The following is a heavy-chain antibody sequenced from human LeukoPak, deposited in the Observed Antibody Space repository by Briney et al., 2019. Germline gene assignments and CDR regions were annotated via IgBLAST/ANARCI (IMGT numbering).Heavy chain of an antibody. CDR3: AKGHSSSWARADY. D-gene: IGHD6-13*01. J-gene: IGHJ4*02. Sequence: GGSLRLSCAASGFTFSTYGMHWVRQAPGKGLGWVAIISYEGSNKYYTDSVNGRFTISRDNSRNTLYLQMNSLRPEDTAMYYCAKGHSSSWARADYCGQGTLVTVSS. CDR1: GFTFSTYG. CDR2: ISYEGSNK. V-gene: IGHV3-30*18.